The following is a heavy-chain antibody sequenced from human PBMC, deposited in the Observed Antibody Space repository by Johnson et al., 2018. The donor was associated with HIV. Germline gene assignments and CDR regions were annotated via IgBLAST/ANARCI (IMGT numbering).Heavy chain of an antibody. Sequence: QVQLVESGGGFIQPGRSLRLSCAASGFTFSNYGMHWVRQAPGKGLEWVAVILYDGSNKYYADSVKGRFTISRDNSKNTLYLQMNSLRAEDTAVYYCAKDTGGNSGSDAFDIWGQGTMVTVSS. CDR2: ILYDGSNK. D-gene: IGHD4-23*01. CDR1: GFTFSNYG. V-gene: IGHV3-30*18. CDR3: AKDTGGNSGSDAFDI. J-gene: IGHJ3*02.